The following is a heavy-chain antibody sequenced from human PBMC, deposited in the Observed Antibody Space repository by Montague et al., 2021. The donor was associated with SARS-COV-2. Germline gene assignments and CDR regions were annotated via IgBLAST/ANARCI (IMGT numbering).Heavy chain of an antibody. CDR3: ARPPGDSSGYYESFFDY. J-gene: IGHJ4*02. D-gene: IGHD3-22*01. CDR1: GFSLSTSGMC. V-gene: IGHV2-70*01. CDR2: IDCDDDK. Sequence: PALVTPTQTLTLTCTFSGFSLSTSGMCVSWIRQPPGKALEWLALIDCDDDKYYSTSLKTRLTISKDTSKNQVVLTMTNMDPVDTATYYCARPPGDSSGYYESFFDYWGQGTLVTVSS.